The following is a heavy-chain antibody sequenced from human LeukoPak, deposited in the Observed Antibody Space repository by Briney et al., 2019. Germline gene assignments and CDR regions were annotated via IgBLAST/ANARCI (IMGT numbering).Heavy chain of an antibody. CDR3: AKDPRTYYYDSGGYYYDY. CDR2: ISGSGGNT. Sequence: GGSLRLSCAASGFTFSRYAMSCVRQAPGKGLEWVSAISGSGGNTYYADSVKGRFTISRDNSKNTLYLQLNSLRAEDTAVYYCAKDPRTYYYDSGGYYYDYWGQGTLVTVSS. V-gene: IGHV3-23*01. CDR1: GFTFSRYA. J-gene: IGHJ4*02. D-gene: IGHD3-22*01.